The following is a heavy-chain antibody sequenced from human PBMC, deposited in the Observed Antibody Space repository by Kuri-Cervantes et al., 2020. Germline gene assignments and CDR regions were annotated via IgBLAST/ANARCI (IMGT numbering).Heavy chain of an antibody. Sequence: GGSLRLSCAASGFTFSSYSMNWVRQAPGKGLEWVSYISSSSSTIYYADSVKGRFTIPRDNAKNSLYLQMNSLRDEDTAVYYCATGDGYNYDVSWSFDYWGQGTLVTVSS. D-gene: IGHD5-24*01. J-gene: IGHJ4*02. V-gene: IGHV3-48*02. CDR2: ISSSSSTI. CDR3: ATGDGYNYDVSWSFDY. CDR1: GFTFSSYS.